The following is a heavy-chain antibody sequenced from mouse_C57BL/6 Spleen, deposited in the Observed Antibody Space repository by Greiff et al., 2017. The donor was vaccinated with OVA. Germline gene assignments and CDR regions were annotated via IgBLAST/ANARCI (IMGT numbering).Heavy chain of an antibody. Sequence: QVQLKESGAELVMPGASVKLSCKASGYTFTSYWMHWVKQRPGQGLEWIGEIDPSDSYTNYNQKFKGKSTLTVDKSSSTAYMQLSSLTSEDSAVYYCARSRLDPGYYFDYWGQGTTLTVSS. CDR3: ARSRLDPGYYFDY. J-gene: IGHJ2*01. D-gene: IGHD1-2*01. V-gene: IGHV1-69*01. CDR2: IDPSDSYT. CDR1: GYTFTSYW.